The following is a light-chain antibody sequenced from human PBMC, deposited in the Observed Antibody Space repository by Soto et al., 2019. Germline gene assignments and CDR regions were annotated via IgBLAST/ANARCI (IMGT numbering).Light chain of an antibody. CDR3: QYRSGFT. V-gene: IGKV3-11*01. J-gene: IGKJ3*01. Sequence: EIVLTQSPATLSLSPGERATLSCRASQNVNIYLAWYQQKPGQAPRLLIYDASNRATGIPARFSGSGSGTDFTLTISSLEPEDFAVYYCQYRSGFTFGPGTKVDIK. CDR2: DAS. CDR1: QNVNIY.